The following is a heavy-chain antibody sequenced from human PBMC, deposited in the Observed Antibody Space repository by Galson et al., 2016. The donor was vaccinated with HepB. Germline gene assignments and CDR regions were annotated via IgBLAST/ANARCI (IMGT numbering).Heavy chain of an antibody. CDR1: DSALSDYY. Sequence: SETLSLTCDIYDSALSDYYWTWVRQAPGKGLEWIGEIHHRRSSNFNPSLKSRLTISVDKSKNQFSLRLNSVTAADTAVYFCARGGDWRLDYWGQGSLVTVSS. CDR3: ARGGDWRLDY. J-gene: IGHJ4*02. V-gene: IGHV4-34*01. D-gene: IGHD2-21*02. CDR2: IHHRRSS.